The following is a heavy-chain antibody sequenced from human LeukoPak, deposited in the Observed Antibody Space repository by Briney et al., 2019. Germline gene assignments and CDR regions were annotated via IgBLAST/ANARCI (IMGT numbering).Heavy chain of an antibody. CDR3: AKGRTNFDFWSAYN. V-gene: IGHV3-23*01. J-gene: IGHJ4*02. D-gene: IGHD3-3*01. CDR2: ISGNGGNT. Sequence: PGGSLRLSCAASGFPFSTYAMSWVRQAPGKGLEWVAAISGNGGNTYYADSVKGRFTISRDNSKNTLYLQMNSLRAEDTAVHSCAKGRTNFDFWSAYNWGQGTLVTVSS. CDR1: GFPFSTYA.